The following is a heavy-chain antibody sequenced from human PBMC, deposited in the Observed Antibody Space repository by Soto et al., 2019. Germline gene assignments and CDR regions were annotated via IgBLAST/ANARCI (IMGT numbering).Heavy chain of an antibody. V-gene: IGHV2-5*02. CDR1: GFSLTTSGVA. CDR2: IYWDNDR. Sequence: QITLKESGPTLVKPTQTLTLTCTFSGFSLTTSGVAVGWIRQPPGKALEWLAFIYWDNDRYYSPSLNSRLTITKXXSXHXXVLTMTNMDPVDTATYYCAHRSPYNHPWNTGWFGPWGQGTLVTVSP. D-gene: IGHD1-1*01. J-gene: IGHJ5*02. CDR3: AHRSPYNHPWNTGWFGP.